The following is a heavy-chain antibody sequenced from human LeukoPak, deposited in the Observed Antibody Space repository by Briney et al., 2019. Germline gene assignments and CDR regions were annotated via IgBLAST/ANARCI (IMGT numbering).Heavy chain of an antibody. CDR1: GFTLSNYN. Sequence: GGSLRLSCAASGFTLSNYNMNWVRQAPGKGLEWVSSISSSSYIYYADSVKGRFTISRDNAKNSLYLQMNSLRAEDTAVYYCAKVAKYYYGSETYYFFEHWGQGTPVTASS. D-gene: IGHD3-10*01. J-gene: IGHJ4*02. CDR2: ISSSSYI. CDR3: AKVAKYYYGSETYYFFEH. V-gene: IGHV3-21*01.